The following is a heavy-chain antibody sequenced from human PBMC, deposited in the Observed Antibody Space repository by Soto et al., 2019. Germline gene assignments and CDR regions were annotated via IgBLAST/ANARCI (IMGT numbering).Heavy chain of an antibody. J-gene: IGHJ4*02. D-gene: IGHD7-27*01. CDR3: ARANWYSEY. CDR1: GGSINNHY. Sequence: QVHLQESGPGLVKPSETLSLTCTGSGGSINNHYWSWIRQPPGKGLEWIGYIYYTGSTNYNPSLKGRVTMSVDTSKNQCSLNLTSLTAADTAIYYCARANWYSEYWGQGTLVTVSS. CDR2: IYYTGST. V-gene: IGHV4-59*11.